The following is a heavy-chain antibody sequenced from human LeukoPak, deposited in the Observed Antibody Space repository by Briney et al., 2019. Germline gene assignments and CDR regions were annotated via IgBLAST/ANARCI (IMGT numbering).Heavy chain of an antibody. CDR1: GFTFSSYW. CDR3: ARCRTGSWYGGNYWFDP. CDR2: INSDGSST. Sequence: PGGSLRLSCAASGFTFSSYWMHWVRQAPGKGLVWVSRINSDGSSTSYADSVKGRFTISRDNAKNTLYLQMNSLRVEDTAVYYCARCRTGSWYGGNYWFDPWGQGTLVTVSS. V-gene: IGHV3-74*01. D-gene: IGHD6-13*01. J-gene: IGHJ5*02.